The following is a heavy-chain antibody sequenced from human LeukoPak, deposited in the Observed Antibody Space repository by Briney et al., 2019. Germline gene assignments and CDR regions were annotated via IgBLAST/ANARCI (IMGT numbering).Heavy chain of an antibody. CDR2: ISGSGGST. Sequence: PGGSLRLSCAASGFTFSSYAMSWVRQAPGKGLEWVSAISGSGGSTYYADSVKGRFTIFRDNSKNTLYLQMNSLRAEDTAVYYCAKALLGYCSGGSCSLFDYWSQGTLVTVSS. CDR3: AKALLGYCSGGSCSLFDY. CDR1: GFTFSSYA. D-gene: IGHD2-15*01. V-gene: IGHV3-23*01. J-gene: IGHJ4*02.